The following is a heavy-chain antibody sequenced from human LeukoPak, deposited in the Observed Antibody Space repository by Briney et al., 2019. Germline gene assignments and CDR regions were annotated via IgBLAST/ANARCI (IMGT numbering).Heavy chain of an antibody. V-gene: IGHV3-7*05. Sequence: GGSLRLSCAASRLEFSRLWMSWVRQGPGKGLEWVASISHDGSERTYVDSVKGRFTVSRDNAKESLNLQMNNLRADDTAVYYCVTGIYSSGYWGQGTLVTVYS. CDR3: VTGIYSSGY. CDR1: RLEFSRLW. J-gene: IGHJ4*02. CDR2: ISHDGSER. D-gene: IGHD6-19*01.